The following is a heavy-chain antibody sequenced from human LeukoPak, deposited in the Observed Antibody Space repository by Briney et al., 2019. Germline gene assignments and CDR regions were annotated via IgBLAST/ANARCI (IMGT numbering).Heavy chain of an antibody. D-gene: IGHD3-3*01. J-gene: IGHJ3*02. CDR1: GFTFSSYG. V-gene: IGHV3-33*01. CDR2: IWYDGSNK. Sequence: GGSLRLSCAASGFTFSSYGMHWVRQAPGKGLEWVAVIWYDGSNKYYADSVKGRFTISRDNSKNTLYLQMNSLRAEDTAVYYCARESQAYYDFWSGYDAFDIWGQGTMVTVSS. CDR3: ARESQAYYDFWSGYDAFDI.